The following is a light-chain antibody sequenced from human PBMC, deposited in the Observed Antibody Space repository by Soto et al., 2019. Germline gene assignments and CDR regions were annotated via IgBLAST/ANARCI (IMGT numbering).Light chain of an antibody. Sequence: DIQMTQSPSSLSASVGDRVTITCRASQSISTYLNWYQQKVGKPPKLLIYAASSLQRGVPSRFSGSGSGTDFTLTISSLQPEDVATYCCQQSYSTPHTFGQGTKMEIK. CDR3: QQSYSTPHT. J-gene: IGKJ2*01. CDR1: QSISTY. V-gene: IGKV1-39*01. CDR2: AAS.